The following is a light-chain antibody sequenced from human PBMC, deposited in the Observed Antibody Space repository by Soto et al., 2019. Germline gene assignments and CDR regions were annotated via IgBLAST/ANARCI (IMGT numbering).Light chain of an antibody. J-gene: IGKJ1*01. CDR2: AAF. Sequence: DIRMTQSPSSLSASVGDRVTITCRASASISNYLNWYQQTPGKAPNLLIYAAFSLQSGVPSRFSGSGSGTDFTLTISSLQPEDFATYYCQQSYSTPWTFGQGTKVEIK. V-gene: IGKV1-39*01. CDR3: QQSYSTPWT. CDR1: ASISNY.